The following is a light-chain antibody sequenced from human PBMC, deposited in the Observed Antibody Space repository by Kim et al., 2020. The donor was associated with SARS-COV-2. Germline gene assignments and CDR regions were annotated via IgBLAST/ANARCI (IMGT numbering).Light chain of an antibody. CDR2: YDS. CDR3: QVWDSSSDHRVV. CDR1: SIRSKS. V-gene: IGLV3-21*04. Sequence: PRKTARFYCGGNSIRSKSVHWYQQKSGQAPVLVMYYDSDRPSGIPERFSGSNSGNTATLTISRVEAGDEADYYCQVWDSSSDHRVVFGGGTQLTVL. J-gene: IGLJ2*01.